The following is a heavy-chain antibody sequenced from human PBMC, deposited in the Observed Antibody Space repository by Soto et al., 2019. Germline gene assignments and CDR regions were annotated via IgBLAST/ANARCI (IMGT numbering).Heavy chain of an antibody. D-gene: IGHD6-6*01. V-gene: IGHV3-23*01. Sequence: PGRPKRHSSTASELTISNCAMGWVRQTPGKGTEWVSAISGSGDSTFYADSLGGRFTISRDNSKNTLYLQMRSLRAGDTAMYYCAKTSSAAGRECPGHWGQGTQVTSPQ. CDR2: ISGSGDST. J-gene: IGHJ4*02. CDR3: AKTSSAAGRECPGH. CDR1: ELTISNCA.